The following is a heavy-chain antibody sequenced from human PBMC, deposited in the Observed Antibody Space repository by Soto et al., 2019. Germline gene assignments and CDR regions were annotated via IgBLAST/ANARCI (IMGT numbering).Heavy chain of an antibody. J-gene: IGHJ6*03. Sequence: EVQLVESGGGLVQPGGSLRLSCAASGFTFSSYSMNWVRQAPGKGLEWVSYTSSSSSTIYYADSVKGRFTISRDNAKNSLYLQMNRLRAEDKDVYYCARDLNYYGSGSYYYYYYYMDVWGKGTTVTVSS. CDR3: ARDLNYYGSGSYYYYYYYMDV. CDR2: TSSSSSTI. D-gene: IGHD3-10*01. V-gene: IGHV3-48*01. CDR1: GFTFSSYS.